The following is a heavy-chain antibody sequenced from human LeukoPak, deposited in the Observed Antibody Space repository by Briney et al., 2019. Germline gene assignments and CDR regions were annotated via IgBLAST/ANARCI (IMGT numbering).Heavy chain of an antibody. J-gene: IGHJ2*01. Sequence: PSETLSLTCTVSGGSISSYYWSWIRQPPGKGLEWIGYIYYSGSTNYNPSLKSRVTISVDTSKNQFSLKLSSVTAADTAVYYCARLPYLGYSSGWYQIYWYFDLWGRGTLVTVSS. D-gene: IGHD6-19*01. V-gene: IGHV4-59*08. CDR3: ARLPYLGYSSGWYQIYWYFDL. CDR2: IYYSGST. CDR1: GGSISSYY.